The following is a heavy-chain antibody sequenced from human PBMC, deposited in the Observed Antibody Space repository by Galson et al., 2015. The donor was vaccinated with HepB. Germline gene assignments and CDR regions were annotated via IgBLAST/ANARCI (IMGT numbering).Heavy chain of an antibody. Sequence: SLRLSCAASGFTFSSYGMHWVRQAPGKGLEWVAVIWYDGSNKYYADSVKGRFTISRDNSKNTLYLQMNSLRAEDTAVYYCARNIAAADLYYYYYGMDVWGQGTTVTVSS. D-gene: IGHD6-13*01. J-gene: IGHJ6*02. CDR2: IWYDGSNK. CDR3: ARNIAAADLYYYYYGMDV. CDR1: GFTFSSYG. V-gene: IGHV3-33*01.